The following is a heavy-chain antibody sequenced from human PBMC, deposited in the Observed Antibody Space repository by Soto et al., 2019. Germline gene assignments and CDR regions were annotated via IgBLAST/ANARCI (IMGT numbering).Heavy chain of an antibody. CDR1: GGTFSSYA. CDR3: ARVSSGWYYFDY. Sequence: SVKVSCKASGGTFSSYAISWVRQAPGQGLEWMGGIIPIFGTANYAQKFQGRVTITADESTSTAYMELSSLRSEDTAVYYCARVSSGWYYFDYWGQGTLVTVSS. V-gene: IGHV1-69*13. D-gene: IGHD6-19*01. CDR2: IIPIFGTA. J-gene: IGHJ4*02.